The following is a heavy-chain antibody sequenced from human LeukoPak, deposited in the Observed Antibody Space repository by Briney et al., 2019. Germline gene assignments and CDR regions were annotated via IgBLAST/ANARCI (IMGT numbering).Heavy chain of an antibody. CDR2: INPSGGST. V-gene: IGHV1-46*01. Sequence: ASVKVSCKASGYTFTSYYMHWVRQAPGQGLEWMGIINPSGGSTSYAQKFQGRVTMTRDTSTSTVYMEVSRLRSEDTAVYYCARATPIHSYYVSGTWRSFDYWGRGTLVTVSS. CDR1: GYTFTSYY. D-gene: IGHD3-10*01. CDR3: ARATPIHSYYVSGTWRSFDY. J-gene: IGHJ4*02.